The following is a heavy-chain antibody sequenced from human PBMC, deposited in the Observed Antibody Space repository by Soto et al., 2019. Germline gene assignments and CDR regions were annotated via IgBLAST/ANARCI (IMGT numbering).Heavy chain of an antibody. J-gene: IGHJ6*02. CDR3: AKSIRGRRGVHYSYGMDV. V-gene: IGHV1-8*01. CDR1: GYTFTSYD. CDR2: MNPNSGNT. D-gene: IGHD3-10*01. Sequence: QVQLVQSGAEVKKPGASVKVSCKASGYTFTSYDINWVRQATGQGLEWMGWMNPNSGNTGYAQKFQGRVTMTRNTSISTAYMEMSSLRSEDTAVYYCAKSIRGRRGVHYSYGMDVWGQGTTVTVSS.